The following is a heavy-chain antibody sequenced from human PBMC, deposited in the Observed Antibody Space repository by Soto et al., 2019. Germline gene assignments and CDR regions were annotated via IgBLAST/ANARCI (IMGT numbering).Heavy chain of an antibody. D-gene: IGHD1-26*01. V-gene: IGHV3-74*03. CDR2: INTDGSRT. CDR3: ARVASGRYDWFDP. CDR1: KFTFSRYW. Sequence: EVQLVESGGGLVQPGGSLRLSCAASKFTFSRYWMHWVRQTPGKGLMWVSRINTDGSRTTYADSVKGRFTISSDNAKNTVFLDMNSLRAEDTAVYYCARVASGRYDWFDPWGQGTLVTVSS. J-gene: IGHJ5*02.